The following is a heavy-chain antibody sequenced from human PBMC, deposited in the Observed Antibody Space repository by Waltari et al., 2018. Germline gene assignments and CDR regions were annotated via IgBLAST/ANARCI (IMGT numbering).Heavy chain of an antibody. CDR3: ARDFNWGWDF. D-gene: IGHD7-27*01. CDR2: IRPDGSQQ. Sequence: EVQLVDSGGGLVQPGGSLRLACAASCFTFSSNWSSGVRQAPGRGVEWLANIRPDGSQQYYVDSVRGRFSISRDNAKNSLYLQLNSLRAEDTAIYYCARDFNWGWDFWGQGTLVTVSS. CDR1: CFTFSSNW. V-gene: IGHV3-7*03. J-gene: IGHJ4*02.